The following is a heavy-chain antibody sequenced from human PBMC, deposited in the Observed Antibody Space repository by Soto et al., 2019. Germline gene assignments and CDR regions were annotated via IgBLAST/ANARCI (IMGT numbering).Heavy chain of an antibody. Sequence: ASVKVSCKASGYTFTSYGISWVRQAPGQGLEWMGWISAYNGNTNYAQKLQGRVTMTTDTSTSTAYMELRSLRSDDTAVYYCARVSDYYDSSGCFDYWGQGTLVTVSS. J-gene: IGHJ4*02. CDR2: ISAYNGNT. CDR1: GYTFTSYG. D-gene: IGHD3-22*01. V-gene: IGHV1-18*01. CDR3: ARVSDYYDSSGCFDY.